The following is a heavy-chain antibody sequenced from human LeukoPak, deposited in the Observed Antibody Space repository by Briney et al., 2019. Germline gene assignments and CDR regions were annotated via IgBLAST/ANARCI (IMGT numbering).Heavy chain of an antibody. Sequence: ASVKASCKASGYTFTSYGISWVRQAPGQGLEWMGWISAYNGNTNYAQKLQGRVTMTTDTSTSTAYMELRSLRSDDTAVYYCARVKSSGWFLLDYYYYMDVWGKGTTVTVSS. CDR3: ARVKSSGWFLLDYYYYMDV. V-gene: IGHV1-18*01. D-gene: IGHD6-19*01. CDR1: GYTFTSYG. J-gene: IGHJ6*03. CDR2: ISAYNGNT.